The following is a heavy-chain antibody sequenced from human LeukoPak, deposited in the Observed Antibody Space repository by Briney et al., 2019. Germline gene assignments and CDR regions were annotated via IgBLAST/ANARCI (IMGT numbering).Heavy chain of an antibody. V-gene: IGHV4-61*02. CDR1: GGSISSGSYY. D-gene: IGHD7-27*01. CDR3: AGLGTTTGYYYMDV. J-gene: IGHJ6*03. Sequence: PSQTLSLTCTVSGGSISSGSYYWSWIRQPAGKGLEWIGRIYTSGSTNYNPSLKSRVTISVDTSKNQFSLKLSSVTAADTAVYYCAGLGTTTGYYYMDVRGKGTTVTVSS. CDR2: IYTSGST.